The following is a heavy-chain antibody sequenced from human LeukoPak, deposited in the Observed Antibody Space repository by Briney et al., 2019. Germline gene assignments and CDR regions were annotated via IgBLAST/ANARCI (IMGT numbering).Heavy chain of an antibody. CDR3: ARGTYYYDSSGYPTDY. Sequence: GGSLRLSCAASGFTLSSHGMHWVRQAPGKGLEWVALIWYDGSKENYADSVKGRFTISRDNSKNTLYLQMNSLRAEDTAVYYCARGTYYYDSSGYPTDYWGQGTLVTVSS. CDR1: GFTLSSHG. CDR2: IWYDGSKE. V-gene: IGHV3-33*01. J-gene: IGHJ4*02. D-gene: IGHD3-22*01.